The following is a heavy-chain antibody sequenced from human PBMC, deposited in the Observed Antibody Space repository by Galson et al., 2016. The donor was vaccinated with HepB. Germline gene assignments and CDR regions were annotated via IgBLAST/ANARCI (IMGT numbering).Heavy chain of an antibody. Sequence: ETLSLTCTVSGASISSDYWSWIRQSPEKGLEWIGYIHDSGSTKHNPSLRGRVTISVDTSNNQLSLKLRSVTAAGTAAYYCARHYFGSGSYRFDPWGQGTVVTVSS. CDR3: ARHYFGSGSYRFDP. CDR2: IHDSGST. D-gene: IGHD3-10*01. V-gene: IGHV4-59*08. CDR1: GASISSDY. J-gene: IGHJ5*02.